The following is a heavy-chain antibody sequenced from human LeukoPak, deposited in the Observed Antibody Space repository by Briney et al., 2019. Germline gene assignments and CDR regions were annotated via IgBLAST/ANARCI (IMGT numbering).Heavy chain of an antibody. CDR2: VHYSGST. V-gene: IGHV4-39*01. J-gene: IGHJ4*02. CDR1: GDSISRSNFY. CDR3: ARPTYYDNSGYYY. Sequence: PSETLSLTCTVSGDSISRSNFYWGWIRQRPGKGLEWVGSVHYSGSTYYNPSLKSRVTISVDTSKNQFSLKLTSVTAADTAVYYCARPTYYDNSGYYYWGQGTLVTVSS. D-gene: IGHD3-22*01.